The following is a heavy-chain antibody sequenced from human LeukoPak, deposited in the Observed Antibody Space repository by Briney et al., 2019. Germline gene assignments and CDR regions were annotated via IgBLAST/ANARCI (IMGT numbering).Heavy chain of an antibody. Sequence: GGSLRLSCAASGFTFSSYSMNWVRQAPGKELEWVSSISSSSSYIYYADSVKGRFTISRDNAKNSLYLQMNSLRAEDTAVYYCARDQLNWGIGFCDYWGQGNLVTVSS. CDR1: GFTFSSYS. D-gene: IGHD7-27*01. V-gene: IGHV3-21*01. J-gene: IGHJ4*02. CDR2: ISSSSSYI. CDR3: ARDQLNWGIGFCDY.